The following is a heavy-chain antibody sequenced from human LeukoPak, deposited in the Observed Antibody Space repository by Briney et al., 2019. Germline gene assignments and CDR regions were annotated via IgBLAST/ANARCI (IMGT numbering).Heavy chain of an antibody. D-gene: IGHD2-21*02. CDR1: GFTFGDYA. CDR2: IRSKAHGGTT. CDR3: TREVEVVTAIIDY. Sequence: GGSLRLSCTASGFTFGDYAMSWVRQAPGKGLEWVGFIRSKAHGGTTEYAASVKGRFTISRDDSKSIAYLQMNSLKTEDTAVYYCTREVEVVTAIIDYWGQGTLVTVSS. J-gene: IGHJ4*02. V-gene: IGHV3-49*04.